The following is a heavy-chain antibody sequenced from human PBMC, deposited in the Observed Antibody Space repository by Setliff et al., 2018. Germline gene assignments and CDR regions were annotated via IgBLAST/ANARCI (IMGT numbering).Heavy chain of an antibody. V-gene: IGHV3-23*01. Sequence: PGGSLRLSCAASGFTFSSYAMSWVRQAPGKGLEWVSAISGSGGSTYYADSVKGRFTISRDNAKNSLYLQMNSLRAEDTAVYYCAREWGSLGYYFDYWGQGTLVTVSS. D-gene: IGHD7-27*01. CDR1: GFTFSSYA. J-gene: IGHJ4*02. CDR2: ISGSGGST. CDR3: AREWGSLGYYFDY.